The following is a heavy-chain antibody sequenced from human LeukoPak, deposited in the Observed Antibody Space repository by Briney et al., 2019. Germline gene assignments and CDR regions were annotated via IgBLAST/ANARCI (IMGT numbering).Heavy chain of an antibody. CDR1: GGSISSGDYY. Sequence: KPSETLSLTCTVSGGSISSGDYYWSWIRQPPGKGLEWIGYIYYSGSTYYNPSLKSRVSISVDTSKNQFSLKLSSVTAADTAVYYCARVPPDYGDYGSDYWGQGTLVTVSS. CDR3: ARVPPDYGDYGSDY. J-gene: IGHJ4*02. CDR2: IYYSGST. D-gene: IGHD4-17*01. V-gene: IGHV4-30-4*01.